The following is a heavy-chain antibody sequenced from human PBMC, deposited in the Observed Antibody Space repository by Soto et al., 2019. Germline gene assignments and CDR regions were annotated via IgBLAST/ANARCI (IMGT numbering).Heavy chain of an antibody. CDR2: ILVGGST. CDR3: AKATATGGGPFDI. V-gene: IGHV3-23*01. J-gene: IGHJ3*02. D-gene: IGHD2-8*02. CDR1: GFTCSSYD. Sequence: PGGSLRLSCAASGFTCSSYDMSWVRQAPGKGLEWVSTILVGGSTHYPDSVKGRFTISRDNSKNTAFLQMNSLTAGDTAVYYCAKATATGGGPFDICGQVTVVTVSS.